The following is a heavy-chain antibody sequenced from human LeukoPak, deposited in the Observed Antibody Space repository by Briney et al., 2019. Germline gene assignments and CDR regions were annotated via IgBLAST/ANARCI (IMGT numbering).Heavy chain of an antibody. V-gene: IGHV4-59*12. CDR3: ARSLDSSSWWDY. CDR2: IYHSGST. CDR1: GGSISSYY. D-gene: IGHD6-13*01. Sequence: PSETLSLTCTVSGGSISSYYWSWIRQPPGKGLEWIGYIYHSGSTYYNPSLKSRVTISVDRSKNQFSLKLSSVTAADTAVYYCARSLDSSSWWDYWGQGTLVTVSS. J-gene: IGHJ4*02.